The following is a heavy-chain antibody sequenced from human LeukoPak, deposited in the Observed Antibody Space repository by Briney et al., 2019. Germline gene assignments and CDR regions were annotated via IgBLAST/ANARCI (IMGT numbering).Heavy chain of an antibody. V-gene: IGHV3-30*18. CDR2: ISYDGSNK. Sequence: GGSLRLSCAASGFTFSSYGMHWVRQAPGKGLEWVAVISYDGSNKYYADSVKGRFTISRDNSKNTLYLQMNSLRAEDTAVYYCAKPPCRDRQFNYYYYGMDVWGQGTTVTVSS. D-gene: IGHD1-14*01. CDR1: GFTFSSYG. J-gene: IGHJ6*02. CDR3: AKPPCRDRQFNYYYYGMDV.